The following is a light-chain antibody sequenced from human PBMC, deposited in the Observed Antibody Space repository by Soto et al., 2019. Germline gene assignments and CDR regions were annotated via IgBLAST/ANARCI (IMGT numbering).Light chain of an antibody. CDR2: DAS. CDR1: QSVSNY. Sequence: EIVLTQSPATLSLSPGERATLSCRASQSVSNYLAWYQQKPGQAPRLLIYDASSRATGIPDRFSGSGSGTDFTLTISSLQSEDFAVYYCQQYNNWPPWTFGQGTKVDIK. J-gene: IGKJ1*01. V-gene: IGKV3-11*01. CDR3: QQYNNWPPWT.